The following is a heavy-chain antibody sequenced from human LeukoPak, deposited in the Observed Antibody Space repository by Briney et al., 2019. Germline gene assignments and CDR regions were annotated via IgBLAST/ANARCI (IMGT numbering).Heavy chain of an antibody. Sequence: GGSLRLSCAASGFTVSSNYMSWVRQAPGKGLEWVSVIYSGGSTYYADSVKGRFTISRDNSKNTLYLQMNSLRAEDTAVYYCARGLAVAGRRTNYYYYYYMDVWGKGTTVTISS. J-gene: IGHJ6*03. D-gene: IGHD6-19*01. V-gene: IGHV3-66*01. CDR2: IYSGGST. CDR3: ARGLAVAGRRTNYYYYYYMDV. CDR1: GFTVSSNY.